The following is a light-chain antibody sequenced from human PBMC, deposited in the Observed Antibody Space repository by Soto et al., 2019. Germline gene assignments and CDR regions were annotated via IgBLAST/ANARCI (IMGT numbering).Light chain of an antibody. CDR2: ESS. CDR1: QGISTL. V-gene: IGKV1-9*01. J-gene: IGKJ1*01. Sequence: QLTQSPSSLSASVGDRVTITCRASQGISTLLAWYQQKPGKAPKVLTYESSLLQSGVPSRFSGSGSGTDLTITISSLKPEDCETYECQHLKSFPITFGQGTKVDIK. CDR3: QHLKSFPIT.